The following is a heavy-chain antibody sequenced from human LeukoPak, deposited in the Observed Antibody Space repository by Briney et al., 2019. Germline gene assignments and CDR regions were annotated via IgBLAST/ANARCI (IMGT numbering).Heavy chain of an antibody. V-gene: IGHV4-61*02. CDR2: IYTSGST. Sequence: PSETLSLTYTVSGGSISSATYYWNWIRQPAGKGLEWIGRIYTSGSTYYNPSLKSRVTISVDTSKNQFSLKLSSVTAADTAVYYCARVWELRLYYFDYWGQGTLVTVSS. CDR3: ARVWELRLYYFDY. CDR1: GGSISSATYY. D-gene: IGHD1-26*01. J-gene: IGHJ4*02.